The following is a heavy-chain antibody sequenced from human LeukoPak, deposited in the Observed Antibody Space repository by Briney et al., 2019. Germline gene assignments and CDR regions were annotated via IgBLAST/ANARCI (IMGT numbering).Heavy chain of an antibody. D-gene: IGHD3-10*01. V-gene: IGHV1-8*01. J-gene: IGHJ6*02. CDR1: RYTFTSYD. CDR3: ARGDMAWFGELSSMDV. Sequence: ASVKVSCKASRYTFTSYDINWVRQATGQGLEWMGWMNPNSGNTGYAQKFQGRVTMTRNTSISTAYMELSSLRSEDTAVYYCARGDMAWFGELSSMDVWGQGTTVTVSS. CDR2: MNPNSGNT.